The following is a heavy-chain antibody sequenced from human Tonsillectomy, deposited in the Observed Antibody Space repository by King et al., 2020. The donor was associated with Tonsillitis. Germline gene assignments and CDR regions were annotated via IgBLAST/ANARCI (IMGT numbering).Heavy chain of an antibody. D-gene: IGHD3-9*01. CDR3: AMGHYDFLTSYYTGAGDY. CDR1: GFTVSSNY. V-gene: IGHV3-66*01. CDR2: IYSGDST. Sequence: VQLVESGGGLVQPGGSLRLSCAASGFTVSSNYMNWVRQAPGKGLEWVSFIYSGDSTYYADSVKGRFTISRDNSKNTLYLQMNSLRGEDTAVYYCAMGHYDFLTSYYTGAGDYWGQGILVTVSS. J-gene: IGHJ4*02.